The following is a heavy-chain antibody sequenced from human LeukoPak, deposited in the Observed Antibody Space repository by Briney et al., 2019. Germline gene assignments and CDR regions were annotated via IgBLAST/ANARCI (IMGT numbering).Heavy chain of an antibody. Sequence: QPGGSLRLSCAASGSTLSSYWMSCVPQAPGKGLEWVSNIKQDVNEKYYVDSVKGRFNISRDNAKNSLYLQMNSLRAGDTAEYYCARDWRSNGSGSYYMAYCGQGTLVTVSS. CDR1: GSTLSSYW. D-gene: IGHD3-10*01. V-gene: IGHV3-7*01. CDR2: IKQDVNEK. CDR3: ARDWRSNGSGSYYMAY. J-gene: IGHJ4*02.